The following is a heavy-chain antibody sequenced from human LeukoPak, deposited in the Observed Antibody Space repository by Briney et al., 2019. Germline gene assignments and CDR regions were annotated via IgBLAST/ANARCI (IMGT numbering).Heavy chain of an antibody. Sequence: GGSLRLSCAASRFTFSRYGMHWVRQAPGKGLEWVTAISYDGSNKYYADSVKGRFTISRDNSKNTLYVQMNSLRAEDTAVYYCARGLGYYDSSGYWYWGQGTPVTVSS. CDR1: RFTFSRYG. V-gene: IGHV3-30*04. J-gene: IGHJ4*02. CDR3: ARGLGYYDSSGYWY. CDR2: ISYDGSNK. D-gene: IGHD3-22*01.